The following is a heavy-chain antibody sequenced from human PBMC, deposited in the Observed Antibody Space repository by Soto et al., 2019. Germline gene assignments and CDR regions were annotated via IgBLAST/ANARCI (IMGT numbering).Heavy chain of an antibody. D-gene: IGHD2-2*02. CDR2: IIPIFNST. Sequence: QVQLVQSGAEVKTPGSSLKVSCKVSGSRFSNYVISWVRQGPGHGLEWLGRIIPIFNSTKYAQNFQGRVTITADKSTSTASLELSSLRSDDTAVYYCAREGRGKKAGYNGLVSLGYWGQGTLVTVSS. CDR3: AREGRGKKAGYNGLVSLGY. CDR1: GSRFSNYV. J-gene: IGHJ4*02. V-gene: IGHV1-69*06.